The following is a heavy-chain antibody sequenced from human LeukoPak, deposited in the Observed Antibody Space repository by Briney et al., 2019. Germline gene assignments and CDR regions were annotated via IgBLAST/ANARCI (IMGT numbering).Heavy chain of an antibody. CDR3: AKGSKLVLITRDHYMAV. V-gene: IGHV3-23*01. D-gene: IGHD3-22*01. CDR2: ISGSGDST. CDR1: GFTLRSYV. Sequence: GGSLRLSCVASGFTLRSYVMNWVRQTPGKGLEWVSSISGSGDSTFYADSVKGRFSISRDNSKNTLYLQVNGLRTEDTAVYYCAKGSKLVLITRDHYMAVWGKGTTVTISS. J-gene: IGHJ6*03.